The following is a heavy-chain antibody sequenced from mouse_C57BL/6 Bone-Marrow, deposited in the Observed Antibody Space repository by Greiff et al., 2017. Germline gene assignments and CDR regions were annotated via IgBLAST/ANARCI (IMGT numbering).Heavy chain of an antibody. J-gene: IGHJ4*01. CDR2: ISSGGSYT. CDR3: ARRNYDYDSGLYYYAMDY. Sequence: EVKLVESGGDLVKPGGSLKLSCAASGFTFSSYGMSWVRQTPDKRLEWVATISSGGSYTYYPDSVKGRFTIVRDNDKNTLYLQMSSLKSEDTAMYYCARRNYDYDSGLYYYAMDYWGQGTSVTVSS. D-gene: IGHD2-4*01. V-gene: IGHV5-6*02. CDR1: GFTFSSYG.